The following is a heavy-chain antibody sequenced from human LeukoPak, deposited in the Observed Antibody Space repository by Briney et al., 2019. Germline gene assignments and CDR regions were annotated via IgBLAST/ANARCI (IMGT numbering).Heavy chain of an antibody. Sequence: GESLKISCQGSGYSFTTYWIAWVRQMPGKGLGWMGIIYPGDSDTRYSPSFQGQVTISADKSISTAYLQWSSLKASDTAMYYCVRKGYCATTRCYYGLDVWGKGTTVTVSS. D-gene: IGHD2-2*01. CDR1: GYSFTTYW. CDR2: IYPGDSDT. J-gene: IGHJ6*04. V-gene: IGHV5-51*01. CDR3: VRKGYCATTRCYYGLDV.